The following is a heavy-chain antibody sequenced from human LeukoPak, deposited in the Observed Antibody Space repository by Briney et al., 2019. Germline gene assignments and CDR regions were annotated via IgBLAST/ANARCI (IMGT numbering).Heavy chain of an antibody. CDR1: GFTFSGSA. Sequence: GGSLRLSCAASGFTFSGSAMHWVRQASGKGLEWVGRIRSKANSYATAYAASVKGRFTISRDDSKNTAYLQMNSLKTEDTAVYYCTRLPPTVAVAATGDYWGQGTLVTVSS. D-gene: IGHD6-19*01. J-gene: IGHJ4*02. V-gene: IGHV3-73*01. CDR2: IRSKANSYAT. CDR3: TRLPPTVAVAATGDY.